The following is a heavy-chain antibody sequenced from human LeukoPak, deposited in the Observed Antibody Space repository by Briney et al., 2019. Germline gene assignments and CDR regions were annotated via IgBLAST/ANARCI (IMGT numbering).Heavy chain of an antibody. J-gene: IGHJ3*02. CDR1: GFTFSSYA. D-gene: IGHD2-15*01. V-gene: IGHV3-23*01. Sequence: GGSLRLSCAASGFTFSSYAMSWVRQAPGKGLEWVSGISGSRGTTYYADSVKGRFTISRDNAKNSMYLQMNGLRAEDTAVYYCARDKDCSGGSCYDAFDIWGQGTMVTVSS. CDR2: ISGSRGTT. CDR3: ARDKDCSGGSCYDAFDI.